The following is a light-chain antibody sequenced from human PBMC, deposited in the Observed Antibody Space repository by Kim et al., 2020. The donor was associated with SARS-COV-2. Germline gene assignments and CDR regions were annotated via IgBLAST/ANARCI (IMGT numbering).Light chain of an antibody. CDR1: KLGDKY. Sequence: SYELTQPPSVSVSPGQTASITCSGGKLGDKYACWYQQKPGQSPVLVIYQDSKRPSGIPERFSGSNSGNTATLTISGTQAMDEADYYCQAWDSSTHYVFGTGTKVTVL. CDR3: QAWDSSTHYV. J-gene: IGLJ1*01. V-gene: IGLV3-1*01. CDR2: QDS.